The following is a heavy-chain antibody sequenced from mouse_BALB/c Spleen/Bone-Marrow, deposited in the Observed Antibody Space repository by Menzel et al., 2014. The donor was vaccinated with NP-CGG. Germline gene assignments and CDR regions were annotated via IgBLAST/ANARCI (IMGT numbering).Heavy chain of an antibody. J-gene: IGHJ4*01. CDR3: VRDRRASYAMDY. Sequence: VKLMESGPGLVAPSQSLSITCTVSGFSLTSYDISWIRQPPGKGLEWLGVIWTGGGTNYNSAFMSRLSISKDNSKSQVFLKMNSLQTDDTAIYYCVRDRRASYAMDYWGQGTSVTVSS. D-gene: IGHD3-3*01. V-gene: IGHV2-9-2*01. CDR1: GFSLTSYD. CDR2: IWTGGGT.